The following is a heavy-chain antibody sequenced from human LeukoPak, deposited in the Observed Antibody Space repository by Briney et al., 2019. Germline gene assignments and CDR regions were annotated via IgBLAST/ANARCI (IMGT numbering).Heavy chain of an antibody. J-gene: IGHJ4*02. D-gene: IGHD3-16*01. CDR1: GGSFSGYY. CDR2: INHSGST. V-gene: IGHV4-34*01. Sequence: PSETLSLTCAVYGGSFSGYYWSWIRQPPGKGLEWIGEINHSGSTNYNPSLKSRVTISVDTSKNQFSLKLSSVTAADTAVYYCARNGLGGLVTYYFDYWGQGTLVTVSS. CDR3: ARNGLGGLVTYYFDY.